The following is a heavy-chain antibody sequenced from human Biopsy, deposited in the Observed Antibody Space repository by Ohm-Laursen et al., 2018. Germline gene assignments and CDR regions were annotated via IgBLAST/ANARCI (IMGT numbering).Heavy chain of an antibody. CDR3: ARVRVWADSEGAFDP. D-gene: IGHD1-26*01. Sequence: DTLSLTCIVSGGSIHNFYWSWIRQPPGKGLEWIGIIYYSGNTKYNPSLKSRVTISVDTFRNQFSLKLSSVTAADTAVYYCARVRVWADSEGAFDPWGQGTMVTVSS. CDR1: GGSIHNFY. V-gene: IGHV4-59*07. CDR2: IYYSGNT. J-gene: IGHJ3*01.